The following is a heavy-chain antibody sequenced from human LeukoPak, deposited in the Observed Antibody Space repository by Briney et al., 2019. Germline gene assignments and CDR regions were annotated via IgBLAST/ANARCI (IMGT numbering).Heavy chain of an antibody. J-gene: IGHJ6*03. CDR2: INAGNGNT. V-gene: IGHV1-3*01. CDR1: GYTFTSYA. D-gene: IGHD3-10*01. CDR3: ARDPRQVGSGSYYILGPGPHYYYYYMDV. Sequence: ASVKVSCKASGYTFTSYAMHWVRQAPGQRLEWMGWINAGNGNTKYSQEFQGRVTITRDTSTSTAYMELRSLRSDDTAVYYCARDPRQVGSGSYYILGPGPHYYYYYMDVWGKGTTVTISS.